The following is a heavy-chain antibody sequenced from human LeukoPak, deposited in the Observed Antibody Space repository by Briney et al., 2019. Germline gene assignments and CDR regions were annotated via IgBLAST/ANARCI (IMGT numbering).Heavy chain of an antibody. V-gene: IGHV1-2*02. CDR1: GYTFTGYY. J-gene: IGHJ4*02. Sequence: ATVKVSCKASGYTFTGYYMHWVRQAPGQGLEWMGWINPNSGGTNYAQKFQGRVTMTRDTSISTAYMELSRLRSDDTAVYYCARDPSSSWYFDYWGQGTLVTVSS. CDR2: INPNSGGT. CDR3: ARDPSSSWYFDY. D-gene: IGHD6-13*01.